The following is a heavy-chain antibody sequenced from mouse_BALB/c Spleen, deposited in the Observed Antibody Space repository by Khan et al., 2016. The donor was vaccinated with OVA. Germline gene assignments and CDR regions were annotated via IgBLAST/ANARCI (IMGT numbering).Heavy chain of an antibody. CDR3: ARKTPTAKGDWYGMDY. CDR1: GFTFSSYG. CDR2: ISSGGHYT. J-gene: IGHJ4*01. Sequence: EVELVESGGDLVKPGGSLKLSCAASGFTFSSYGMSWVRQTPDKRLEWVATISSGGHYTYFPDSVRGRFTISRDNAKNTLYLQISSLKSEDTAMYYRARKTPTAKGDWYGMDYWGKGTSVTVSS. D-gene: IGHD2-10*01. V-gene: IGHV5-6*01.